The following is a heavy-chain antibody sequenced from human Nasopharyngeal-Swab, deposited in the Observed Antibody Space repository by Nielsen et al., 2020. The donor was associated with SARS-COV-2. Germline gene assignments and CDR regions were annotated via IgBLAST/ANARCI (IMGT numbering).Heavy chain of an antibody. CDR1: GFTYSTYA. J-gene: IGHJ4*02. Sequence: GESLKISCVASGFTYSTYAMSWVRQAPGKGLEWVSGISGSGGNTYYADSVKGRFTISRDNSMETLYLQMNSLRVEDTAVYYCARSLVGVSRHFDYWGQGALVTVSS. V-gene: IGHV3-23*01. CDR3: ARSLVGVSRHFDY. CDR2: ISGSGGNT. D-gene: IGHD1-26*01.